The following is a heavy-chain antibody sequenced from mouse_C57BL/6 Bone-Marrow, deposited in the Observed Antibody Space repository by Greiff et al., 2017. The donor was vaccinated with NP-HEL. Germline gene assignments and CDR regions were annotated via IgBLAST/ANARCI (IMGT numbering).Heavy chain of an antibody. CDR3: ARRDWRYWYFDV. CDR2: IHPNSGST. D-gene: IGHD4-1*01. J-gene: IGHJ1*03. Sequence: QVQLQQPGAELVKPGASVKLSCKASGYTFTSYWMHWVKQRPGQGLEWIGMIHPNSGSTNYNEKFKSKATLTVDKSSSTAYMQLSSLTSEDSADYYCARRDWRYWYFDVWGKGTTVTVSS. V-gene: IGHV1-64*01. CDR1: GYTFTSYW.